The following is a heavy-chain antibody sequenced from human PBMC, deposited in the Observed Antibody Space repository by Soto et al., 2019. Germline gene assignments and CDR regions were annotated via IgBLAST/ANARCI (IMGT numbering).Heavy chain of an antibody. Sequence: EVQLLESGGGLVQPGGSLRLSCAASGFTFSSYAMSWVRQAPGKGLEWVSAISGSGGSTYYADSVKGRFTISRDNSKNTLYLQMNSLRAEDTAVYYCAKNTYYDFWSGYYNVYFDYWGQGTLVTVSS. D-gene: IGHD3-3*01. J-gene: IGHJ4*02. V-gene: IGHV3-23*01. CDR1: GFTFSSYA. CDR3: AKNTYYDFWSGYYNVYFDY. CDR2: ISGSGGST.